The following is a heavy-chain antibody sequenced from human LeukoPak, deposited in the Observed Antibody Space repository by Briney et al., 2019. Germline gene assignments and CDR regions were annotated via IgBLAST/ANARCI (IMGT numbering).Heavy chain of an antibody. V-gene: IGHV3-48*03. CDR3: ARSARLMKGVVEVTALDD. D-gene: IGHD3-3*01. CDR2: LSSSGSAF. Sequence: GGSLTLSCEDSGFTFRSYEMNWVRQAPGKGLEWIAYLSSSGSAFSYADSVKGRLTIARDNAKSSVYLEMNSLRADDTAVYYCARSARLMKGVVEVTALDDWGQGTLVTVSS. J-gene: IGHJ4*02. CDR1: GFTFRSYE.